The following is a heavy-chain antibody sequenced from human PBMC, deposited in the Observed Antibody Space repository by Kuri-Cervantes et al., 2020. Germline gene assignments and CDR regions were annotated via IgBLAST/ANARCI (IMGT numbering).Heavy chain of an antibody. Sequence: ASVKVSCKASGYTFTNYDISWVRQATGQGLEWMGWMNPNNGNTGYAQKFQGRVTMTRNTSISTAYMEVSSLRSEDTAVYYCAHVPSSIAMIVVIITTPEGGGQGTLVTVSS. V-gene: IGHV1-8*02. CDR1: GYTFTNYD. D-gene: IGHD3-22*01. J-gene: IGHJ4*02. CDR2: MNPNNGNT. CDR3: AHVPSSIAMIVVIITTPEG.